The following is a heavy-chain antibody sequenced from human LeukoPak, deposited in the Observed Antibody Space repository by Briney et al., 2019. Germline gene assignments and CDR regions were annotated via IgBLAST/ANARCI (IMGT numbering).Heavy chain of an antibody. CDR3: AKDRRGSSWNDAFDI. CDR2: ISGSGGT. D-gene: IGHD6-13*01. Sequence: GGSLRLSCAASGFTFSSYAMSWVRQAPGKGLEWVSGISGSGGTYYGDSVKGRFAISRDDSKNTLCLQMNSLRAEDTAVYYCAKDRRGSSWNDAFDIWGQGTMVTVSS. J-gene: IGHJ3*02. CDR1: GFTFSSYA. V-gene: IGHV3-23*01.